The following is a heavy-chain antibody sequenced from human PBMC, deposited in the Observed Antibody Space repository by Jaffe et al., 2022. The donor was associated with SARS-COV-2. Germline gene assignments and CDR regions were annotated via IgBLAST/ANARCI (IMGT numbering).Heavy chain of an antibody. Sequence: QLQLQESGPGLLKPSETLSLTCTVSGGSVTSNNYYWGWIRQPPGKGLEWIGSIYYSGSTYYSPPLKGRVTISVDTSKNQFSLKLSSVTAADTAVYYCARTGRDGYNYRADIDYWGQGTLVTVSS. J-gene: IGHJ4*02. CDR2: IYYSGST. CDR3: ARTGRDGYNYRADIDY. D-gene: IGHD5-12*01. CDR1: GGSVTSNNYY. V-gene: IGHV4-39*01.